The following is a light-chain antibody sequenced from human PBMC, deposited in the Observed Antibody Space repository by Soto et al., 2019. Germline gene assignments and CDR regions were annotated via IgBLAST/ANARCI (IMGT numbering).Light chain of an antibody. J-gene: IGLJ3*02. Sequence: QSALTQPASVSGSPGQSITISCTGTRNDVGSYNVVSWYQQHPGKAPKLLIYEVNKRPSGVSNRFSGSKSGNTASLTISGLQAEDEGDYHCCSYAGDSTWVFGGGTKLTVL. CDR3: CSYAGDSTWV. V-gene: IGLV2-23*02. CDR1: RNDVGSYNV. CDR2: EVN.